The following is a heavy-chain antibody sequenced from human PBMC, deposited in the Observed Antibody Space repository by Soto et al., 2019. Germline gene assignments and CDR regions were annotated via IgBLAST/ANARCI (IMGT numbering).Heavy chain of an antibody. Sequence: GGSLRLSCAASGFTFSSYWMSWVRQAPGKGLEWVANIKQDGSEKYYVDSVKGRFTISRDNAKNSLYLQMNSLRAEDTAVYYCARVGEQLGPLLDYWGQGTLVTVSS. CDR1: GFTFSSYW. CDR2: IKQDGSEK. D-gene: IGHD6-6*01. V-gene: IGHV3-7*01. CDR3: ARVGEQLGPLLDY. J-gene: IGHJ4*02.